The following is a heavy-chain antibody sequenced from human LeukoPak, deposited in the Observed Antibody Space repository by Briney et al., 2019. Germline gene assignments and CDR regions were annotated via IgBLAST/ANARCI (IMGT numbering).Heavy chain of an antibody. D-gene: IGHD6-13*01. CDR1: GGSLSSGGYY. J-gene: IGHJ3*01. CDR3: ARDRRIAAAGSGAFDV. CDR2: IYYSGRT. V-gene: IGHV4-31*03. Sequence: SQTLSLTCTVSGGSLSSGGYYWSWVRQHPGTGVEWLGYIYYSGRTYYNPSLKSRVTISVDTSKNQFSLKLSSVTAADTAVYYCARDRRIAAAGSGAFDVWGQGTMVTVSS.